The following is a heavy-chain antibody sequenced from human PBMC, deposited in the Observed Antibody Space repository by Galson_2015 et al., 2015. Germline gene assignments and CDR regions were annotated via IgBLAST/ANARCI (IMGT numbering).Heavy chain of an antibody. Sequence: PALVKPTQTLTLACTVSGFSLRTSREGVGWIRQPPGKALEWLAFIYWDGDPRYSPSLQSRLSITRDTSKNRVVLTMTNMDPVDTATYYCAHGNSAGSHRFDPWGQGTLVTVSS. J-gene: IGHJ5*02. D-gene: IGHD3-10*01. CDR1: GFSLRTSREG. CDR3: AHGNSAGSHRFDP. V-gene: IGHV2-5*02. CDR2: IYWDGDP.